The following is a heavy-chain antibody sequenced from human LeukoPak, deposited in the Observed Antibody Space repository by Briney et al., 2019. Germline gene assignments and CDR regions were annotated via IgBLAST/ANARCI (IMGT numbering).Heavy chain of an antibody. J-gene: IGHJ4*02. CDR2: INAGHGNT. CDR1: GYTFTSYA. CDR3: ARGAGFAEPLPEY. V-gene: IGHV1-3*01. D-gene: IGHD1-14*01. Sequence: ASVKVSCKASGYTFTSYAIQWVRQAPGQRLEWMGWINAGHGNTKYSQKFQGRVTITRDTSASTAYMELSSLRSEDTAVYYCARGAGFAEPLPEYWGQGTLLTVSS.